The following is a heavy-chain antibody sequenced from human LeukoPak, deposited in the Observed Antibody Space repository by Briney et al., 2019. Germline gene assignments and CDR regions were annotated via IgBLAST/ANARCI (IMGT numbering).Heavy chain of an antibody. Sequence: GGSLRLSCAASGFTFSSYGMHWVRQAPGKGLEWVAVIWYDGSNKYYADSVKGRFTISRDNSKNTLYLQMNSLRAEDRAVYYCAREGTGAPGGWFAPGGQGTLVTVSS. CDR3: AREGTGAPGGWFAP. V-gene: IGHV3-33*01. CDR2: IWYDGSNK. CDR1: GFTFSSYG. J-gene: IGHJ5*02. D-gene: IGHD3/OR15-3a*01.